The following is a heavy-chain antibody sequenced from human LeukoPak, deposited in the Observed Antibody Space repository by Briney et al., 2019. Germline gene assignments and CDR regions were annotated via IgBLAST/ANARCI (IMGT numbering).Heavy chain of an antibody. Sequence: SETLSLTCTVSGGSISSSSYYWGWIRQPPGKGLEWIGRIYTSGSTNYNPSLKSRVTISVDTSKNQFSLKLSSVTAADTAVYYCAREDYYDSSGYYYWGQGTLVTVSS. D-gene: IGHD3-22*01. CDR3: AREDYYDSSGYYY. CDR1: GGSISSSSYY. CDR2: IYTSGST. J-gene: IGHJ4*02. V-gene: IGHV4-39*07.